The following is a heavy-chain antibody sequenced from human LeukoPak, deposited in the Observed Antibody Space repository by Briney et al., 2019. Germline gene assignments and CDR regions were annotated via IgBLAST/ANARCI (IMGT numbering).Heavy chain of an antibody. J-gene: IGHJ4*02. D-gene: IGHD5-18*01. CDR1: GFTFSNAW. V-gene: IGHV4-4*02. Sequence: GSLRLSCAASGFTFSNAWMNWVRQPPGKGLEWIGEIYHSGSTNYNPSLKSRVTISVDKSKNQFSLKLSSVTAADTAVYYCATLRYSYATSDYWGQGTLVTVSS. CDR3: ATLRYSYATSDY. CDR2: IYHSGST.